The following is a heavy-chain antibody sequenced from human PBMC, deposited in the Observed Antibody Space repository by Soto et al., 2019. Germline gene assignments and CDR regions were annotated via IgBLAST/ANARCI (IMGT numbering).Heavy chain of an antibody. Sequence: PGGSLRLSCAASGFSFSDYVMHWVRQAPGKGLDWVAVMWYHGRDLFYADSMKGRFTISRDNSKNTLYLQMNSLRAEDTAVYYCARDQGGQSGNFIFDTWGQGTLVTVSS. V-gene: IGHV3-33*01. J-gene: IGHJ4*02. D-gene: IGHD3-16*01. CDR1: GFSFSDYV. CDR2: MWYHGRDL. CDR3: ARDQGGQSGNFIFDT.